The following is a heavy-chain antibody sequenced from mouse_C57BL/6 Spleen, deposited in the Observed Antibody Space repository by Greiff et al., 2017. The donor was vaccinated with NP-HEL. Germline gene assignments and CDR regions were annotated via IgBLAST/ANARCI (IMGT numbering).Heavy chain of an antibody. V-gene: IGHV3-6*01. CDR3: AREGDY. CDR1: GYSITSGYY. J-gene: IGHJ2*01. CDR2: ISYDGSN. Sequence: VQLKESGPGLAKPSQSLSLTCSVTGYSITSGYYWNWIRQFPGNKLEWMGYISYDGSNNYNPSLKNRISITRDTSKNQFFLKLNSVTTEDTATYYCAREGDYWGQGTTLTVSS.